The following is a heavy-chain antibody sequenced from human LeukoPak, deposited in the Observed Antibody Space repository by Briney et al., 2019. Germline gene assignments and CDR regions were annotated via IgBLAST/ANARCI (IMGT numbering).Heavy chain of an antibody. CDR1: GFTFSDYW. Sequence: PVGSLRLSCAVSGFTFSDYWMNWVRQAPGKGLEWVASIRQDGGEKSYVDSVKGRLTISRDNTKHSLYLQMSSLRAEDTGVYYCARDGTAAGLYFDLWGQGTLVTVSS. CDR3: ARDGTAAGLYFDL. CDR2: IRQDGGEK. V-gene: IGHV3-7*01. D-gene: IGHD6-13*01. J-gene: IGHJ4*02.